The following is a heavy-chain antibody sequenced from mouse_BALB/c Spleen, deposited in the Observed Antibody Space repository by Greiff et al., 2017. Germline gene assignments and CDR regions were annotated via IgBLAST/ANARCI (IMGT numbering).Heavy chain of an antibody. CDR3: ARGGGYEGYAMDY. Sequence: QVQLKESGPELVKPGASVKISCKASGYAFSSSWMNWVKQRPGQGLEWIGRIYPGDGDTNYNGKFKGKATLTADKSSSTAYMQLSSLTSVDSAVYFCARGGGYEGYAMDYWGQGTSVTVSS. V-gene: IGHV1-82*01. CDR2: IYPGDGDT. CDR1: GYAFSSSW. D-gene: IGHD2-2*01. J-gene: IGHJ4*01.